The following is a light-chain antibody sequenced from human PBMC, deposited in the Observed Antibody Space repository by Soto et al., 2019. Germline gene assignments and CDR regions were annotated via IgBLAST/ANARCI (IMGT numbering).Light chain of an antibody. Sequence: EILLTQSPSTLSLSPGEGVTLSCRASQSVTVNSLAWYQQKPDQAPRLLIYAASTRAGAVPDRFTGSGSGTDFAPTISRQEPEDFGVYYCQQYGDSPLTSGPGTKVDIK. CDR3: QQYGDSPLT. CDR2: AAS. V-gene: IGKV3-20*01. CDR1: QSVTVNS. J-gene: IGKJ3*01.